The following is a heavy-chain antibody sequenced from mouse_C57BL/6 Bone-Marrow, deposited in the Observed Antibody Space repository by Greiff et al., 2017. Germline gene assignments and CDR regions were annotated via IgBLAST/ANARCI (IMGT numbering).Heavy chain of an antibody. CDR2: IDPENGDT. V-gene: IGHV14-4*01. CDR1: GFNIKDDY. CDR3: TYYYGSSPLDT. Sequence: EVKLMESGAELVRPGASVKLSCTASGFNIKDDYMSWVKQRPEQGLEWIGWIDPENGDTEYASKFKGKATITADTSSNTAYLQLSSLTSEDTAVYYWTYYYGSSPLDTWGLGATQTVSS. D-gene: IGHD1-1*01. J-gene: IGHJ2*01.